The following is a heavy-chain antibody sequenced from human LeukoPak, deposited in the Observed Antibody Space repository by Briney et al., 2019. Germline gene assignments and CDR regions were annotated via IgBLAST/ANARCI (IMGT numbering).Heavy chain of an antibody. D-gene: IGHD6-13*01. Sequence: SETLSLTCTVSGVSISSYYWSWIRQPPGKGLEWLGYIYNSRDTIYNASFKSRVPFSVDKSRNQFSLRLSSVTAADTAVFYFGGKGPIAATGPDYWGQGTLVTVSS. V-gene: IGHV4-59*01. J-gene: IGHJ4*02. CDR2: IYNSRDT. CDR3: GGKGPIAATGPDY. CDR1: GVSISSYY.